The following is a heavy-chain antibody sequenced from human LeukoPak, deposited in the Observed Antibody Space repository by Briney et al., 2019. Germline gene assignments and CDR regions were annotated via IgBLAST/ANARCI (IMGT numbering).Heavy chain of an antibody. Sequence: GGSLRLSCAASGFTFGSYGMHWVRQAPGKGLERVAVIWYDGSNKYYADSVKGRFTISRDNSKNTLDLQMNSLRAADTAVYYCARDGLRGNNWFDPWGQGTLVTVSS. CDR3: ARDGLRGNNWFDP. V-gene: IGHV3-33*01. D-gene: IGHD5-24*01. CDR1: GFTFGSYG. J-gene: IGHJ5*02. CDR2: IWYDGSNK.